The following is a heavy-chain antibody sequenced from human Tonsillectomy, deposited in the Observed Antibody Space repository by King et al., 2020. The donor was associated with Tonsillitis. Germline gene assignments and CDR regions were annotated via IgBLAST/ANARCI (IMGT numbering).Heavy chain of an antibody. CDR2: IRSKAISYAT. CDR1: GFTFSGSA. D-gene: IGHD1-14*01. J-gene: IGHJ4*02. V-gene: IGHV3-73*02. CDR3: TRHPYDPPERGDY. Sequence: VQLVESGGGLVQPGGSLKLSCAASGFTFSGSAMHWVRQASGKGLEWVGRIRSKAISYATAYAASVKGRFTISRDDSKNTAYLQMNSLKTEDTAVYYCTRHPYDPPERGDYWGQGTLVTVSS.